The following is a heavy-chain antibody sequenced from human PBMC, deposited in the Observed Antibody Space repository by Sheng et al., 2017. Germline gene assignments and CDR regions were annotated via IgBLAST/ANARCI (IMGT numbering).Heavy chain of an antibody. CDR3: ARAGRGGYDLDY. CDR1: GYSISSGYY. V-gene: IGHV4-38-2*01. Sequence: QVQLQESGPGLVKPSETLSLTCAVSGYSISSGYYWGWIRQPPGKGLEWIGSIYHSGSTYYNPSLKSRVTISVDTSKNQFSLKLSSVTAADTAVYYCARAGRGGYDLDYWGQGTPGHRLL. D-gene: IGHD5-12*01. CDR2: IYHSGST. J-gene: IGHJ4*02.